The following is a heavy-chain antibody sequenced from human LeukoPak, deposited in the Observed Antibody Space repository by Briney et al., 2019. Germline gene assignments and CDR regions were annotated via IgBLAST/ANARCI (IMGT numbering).Heavy chain of an antibody. Sequence: ASVKVSCKASGYTFTGYYMHWVRQAPGQGLEWMGWINPNSGGTNYAQKFQGRVTMTRDTSISTAYMELSRLRSDDTAVYYCARDRYQLPKYYYMDVWGKGTTGTVSS. CDR3: ARDRYQLPKYYYMDV. J-gene: IGHJ6*03. V-gene: IGHV1-2*02. D-gene: IGHD2-2*01. CDR2: INPNSGGT. CDR1: GYTFTGYY.